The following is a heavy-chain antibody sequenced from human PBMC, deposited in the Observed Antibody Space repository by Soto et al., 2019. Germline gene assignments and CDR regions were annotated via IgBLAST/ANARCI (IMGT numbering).Heavy chain of an antibody. CDR2: IYPGDSDT. V-gene: IGHV5-51*01. CDR1: GYSFTSYW. D-gene: IGHD3-22*01. Sequence: EVQLVQSGAEVKKPGESLKISCKGSGYSFTSYWIGWVRQMPGKGLEWMGIIYPGDSDTRYSPSFQGQVTISADKSISTAYLQWSSLKASDTAMYYCARRSDSSGYWSGGWGYWGQGTLVTVSS. J-gene: IGHJ4*02. CDR3: ARRSDSSGYWSGGWGY.